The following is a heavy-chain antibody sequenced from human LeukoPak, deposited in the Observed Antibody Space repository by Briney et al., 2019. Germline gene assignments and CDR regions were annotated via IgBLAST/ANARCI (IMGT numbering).Heavy chain of an antibody. J-gene: IGHJ4*02. CDR2: ISSSGGST. CDR1: GFTYSSYA. D-gene: IGHD7-27*01. CDR3: AKGDSNWDYYFDY. V-gene: IGHV3-23*01. Sequence: GGPLRLSCAASGFTYSSYAMSWVRQAPGKGLEWVSAISSSGGSTYYADSVKGRFTISRDNSKNTLFLQMNSLRAEDTAVYYCAKGDSNWDYYFDYWGQGTLVTVSS.